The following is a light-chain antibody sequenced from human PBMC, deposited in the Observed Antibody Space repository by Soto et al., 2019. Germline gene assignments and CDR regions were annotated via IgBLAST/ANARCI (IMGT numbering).Light chain of an antibody. CDR2: DNF. CDR1: SSNIGSNY. V-gene: IGLV1-51*01. J-gene: IGLJ3*02. CDR3: GTWESSRNWV. Sequence: QSVLTQSPSVSAAPGQTVTISCSGTSSNIGSNYVSWYQLLPETAPKLLIYDNFKRPSGIPDRFSGSKSGTSATLVITGLQTGDEDDYYCGTWESSRNWVFGGGTKLTVL.